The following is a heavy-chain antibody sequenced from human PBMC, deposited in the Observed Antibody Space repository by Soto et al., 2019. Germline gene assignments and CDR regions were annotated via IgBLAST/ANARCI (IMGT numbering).Heavy chain of an antibody. CDR2: IHYSGST. D-gene: IGHD2-21*01. CDR3: TRGGDAYTTGH. CDR1: GGSVSIGTYY. V-gene: IGHV4-61*01. J-gene: IGHJ4*02. Sequence: QVQLQESGPGLVKPSETLSLTCTVPGGSVSIGTYYWSWIRQPPGKGLEWIGFIHYSGSTNYHPSLTRRVTTSVDTSKNQFSLKLTSVNAADTAVYYCTRGGDAYTTGHWGQGTLVTVYS.